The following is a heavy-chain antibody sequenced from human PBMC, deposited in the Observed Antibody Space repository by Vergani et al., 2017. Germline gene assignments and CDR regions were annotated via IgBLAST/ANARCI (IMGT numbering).Heavy chain of an antibody. D-gene: IGHD3-3*01. Sequence: QLQLQESGPGLVKPSETLSLTCTVSGGSLSSSSYYWGWIRQPPGKGLEWIGSIYYSGSTYYNPSLKSRVTISVDTSKNQFSLKLSSVTASDTAVYYCARVLRFLEWSDNWFDPWGQGTLVTVSS. J-gene: IGHJ5*02. CDR1: GGSLSSSSYY. CDR3: ARVLRFLEWSDNWFDP. V-gene: IGHV4-39*01. CDR2: IYYSGST.